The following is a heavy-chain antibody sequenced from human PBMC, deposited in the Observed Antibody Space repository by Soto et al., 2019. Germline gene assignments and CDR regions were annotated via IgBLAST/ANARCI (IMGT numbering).Heavy chain of an antibody. J-gene: IGHJ6*02. CDR3: ASVTLRFSYGIDV. CDR2: ISKSSSVI. V-gene: IGHV3-48*03. Sequence: GGSLRRSCAASGSTFSSSEMHWVRQAPGKGLEWVSYISKSSSVIYYADSVKGRFTISRDNAKNLLYLQMNSLRAEDTAVYFCASVTLRFSYGIDVWGQGTTVTVSS. D-gene: IGHD3-3*01. CDR1: GSTFSSSE.